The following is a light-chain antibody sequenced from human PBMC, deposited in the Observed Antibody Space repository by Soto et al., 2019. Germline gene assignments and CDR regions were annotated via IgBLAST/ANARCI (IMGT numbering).Light chain of an antibody. J-gene: IGKJ1*01. V-gene: IGKV1-39*01. CDR3: QQRYSTPPWT. Sequence: DLQMTQSPSSLSASVGDRVTITCRASQSISSYLNWYQQKPGKAPTLLIYAASILQSGVPSRFSGSGSWTDFTLTISRLQPDDFATYYCQQRYSTPPWTFGQGTKVEIK. CDR1: QSISSY. CDR2: AAS.